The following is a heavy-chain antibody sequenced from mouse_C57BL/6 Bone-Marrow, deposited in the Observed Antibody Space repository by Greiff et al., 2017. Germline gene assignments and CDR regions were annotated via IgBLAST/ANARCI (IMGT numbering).Heavy chain of an antibody. J-gene: IGHJ2*01. CDR1: GFTFSSYA. D-gene: IGHD1-1*01. CDR2: ISDGGSYT. Sequence: EVQRVESGGGLVKPGGSLKLSCAASGFTFSSYAMSWVRQTPEKRLEWVATISDGGSYTYYPDNVKGRFTISRDNAKNNLYLQMSHLKSEDTAMYYCARDLYYGSSFDYWGQGTTLTVSS. V-gene: IGHV5-4*01. CDR3: ARDLYYGSSFDY.